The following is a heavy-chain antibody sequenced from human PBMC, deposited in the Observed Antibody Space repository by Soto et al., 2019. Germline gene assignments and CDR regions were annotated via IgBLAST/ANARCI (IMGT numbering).Heavy chain of an antibody. V-gene: IGHV3-30*03. J-gene: IGHJ4*02. CDR2: ISYDGSNK. Sequence: GGSLRLSCAASGFTFSSYGMHWVRQAPGKGLEWVAVISYDGSNKYYADSVKGRFTISRDNSKNTLYLQMNSLRAEDTAVYYCATARAYSSGWYADYWGQGTLVTVSS. D-gene: IGHD6-19*01. CDR3: ATARAYSSGWYADY. CDR1: GFTFSSYG.